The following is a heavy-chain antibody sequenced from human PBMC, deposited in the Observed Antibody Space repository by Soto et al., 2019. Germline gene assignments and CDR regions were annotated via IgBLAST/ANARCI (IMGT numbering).Heavy chain of an antibody. V-gene: IGHV3-30-3*01. Sequence: GGSLRLSCAASVFTFSSYAMHLVRQSPGKGLEWVAVISYDGSNKYYADSVKGRFTISRDNSKNTLYLQMNSLRAEDTAVYYCARESWKTQQNYYYGMDVWGQGTTVTVSS. CDR3: ARESWKTQQNYYYGMDV. J-gene: IGHJ6*02. CDR1: VFTFSSYA. D-gene: IGHD1-1*01. CDR2: ISYDGSNK.